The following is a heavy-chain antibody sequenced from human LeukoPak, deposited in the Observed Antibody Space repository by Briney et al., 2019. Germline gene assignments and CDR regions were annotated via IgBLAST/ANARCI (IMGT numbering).Heavy chain of an antibody. CDR3: ASGYDDSSGYPYYYGMDV. CDR1: GGTFSSNA. CDR2: IIPIFGIA. D-gene: IGHD3-22*01. J-gene: IGHJ6*02. Sequence: ASVKVSCKASGGTFSSNAISWVRQAPGQGLEWMGGIIPIFGIANYAQKFQGRVTITADKSTSIAYMELSSLRSEDTAVYYCASGYDDSSGYPYYYGMDVWGQGTTVTASS. V-gene: IGHV1-69*17.